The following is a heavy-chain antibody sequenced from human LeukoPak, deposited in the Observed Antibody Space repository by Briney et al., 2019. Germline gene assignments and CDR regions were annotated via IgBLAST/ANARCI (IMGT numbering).Heavy chain of an antibody. CDR2: ISYDGTMT. J-gene: IGHJ6*04. CDR3: AELGITMIGGV. CDR1: GFTFGNYA. D-gene: IGHD3-10*02. V-gene: IGHV3-30*04. Sequence: PGGSLRLSCAASGFTFGNYAMHWVRQAPGKGLEWVSGISYDGTMTYYSDSLKGRFTNSRDNSKNTLYLQMNSLRVEDTAVYYCAELGITMIGGVWGKGTTVTISS.